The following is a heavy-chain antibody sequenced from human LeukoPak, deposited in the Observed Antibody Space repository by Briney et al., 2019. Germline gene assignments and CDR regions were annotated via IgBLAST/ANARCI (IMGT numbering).Heavy chain of an antibody. J-gene: IGHJ5*02. CDR1: GVTFSSHA. V-gene: IGHV3-30-3*01. Sequence: PGRSLRLSCAASGVTFSSHAMHWVRQAPGKGLEGVADISYDGSNKYYADSVKGRFTISRDNSKNTLYLHMNSLRAEDTAVYYCARGGQDQLPRRAHWFDPWGQGTLVTVSS. CDR3: ARGGQDQLPRRAHWFDP. CDR2: ISYDGSNK. D-gene: IGHD2-2*01.